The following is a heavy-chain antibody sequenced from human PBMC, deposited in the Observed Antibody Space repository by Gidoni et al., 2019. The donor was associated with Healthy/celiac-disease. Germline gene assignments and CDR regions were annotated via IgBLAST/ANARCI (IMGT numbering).Heavy chain of an antibody. D-gene: IGHD6-19*01. Sequence: QVQLVQSGAEVKKPGSSVKVSCKASGGTFSSYDISWVRQAPGQGLEWMGGIIPIFGTANYAQKFQGRVTITADESTSTAYMELSSLRSEDTAVYYCARGPRGYSSGWYLNYFDYWGQGTLVTVSS. V-gene: IGHV1-69*01. J-gene: IGHJ4*02. CDR2: IIPIFGTA. CDR1: GGTFSSYD. CDR3: ARGPRGYSSGWYLNYFDY.